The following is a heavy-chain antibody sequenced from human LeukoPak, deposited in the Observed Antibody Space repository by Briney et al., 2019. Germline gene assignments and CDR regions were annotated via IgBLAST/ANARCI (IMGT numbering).Heavy chain of an antibody. D-gene: IGHD6-13*01. CDR1: GGSVSSGSYY. CDR2: IYYSGST. V-gene: IGHV4-61*01. CDR3: ARYSSSSGGMDV. Sequence: PSETLSLTCTVSGGSVSSGSYYWSWIRQPPGEGPEWIGYIYYSGSTNYNPSLKSRVTISVDTSKNQFSLKLSSVTAADTAVYYCARYSSSSGGMDVWGKGTTVTVSS. J-gene: IGHJ6*04.